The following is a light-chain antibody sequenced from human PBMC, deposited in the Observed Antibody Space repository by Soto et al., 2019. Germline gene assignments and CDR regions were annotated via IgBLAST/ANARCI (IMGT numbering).Light chain of an antibody. CDR3: SSYTTTTTPVV. CDR2: EVT. V-gene: IGLV2-14*01. CDR1: SSDIGTYDY. J-gene: IGLJ2*01. Sequence: QSVLTQPASVSGSPGQSITISCTGTSSDIGTYDYVSWYQHHPGKAPKLMIYEVTNRPSGVSDRFSGSKSGKTASLTISGLQAEDEADDYCSSYTTTTTPVVFGGGTKLTVL.